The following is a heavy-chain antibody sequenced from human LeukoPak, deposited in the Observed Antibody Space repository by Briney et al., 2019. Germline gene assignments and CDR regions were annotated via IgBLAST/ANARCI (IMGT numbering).Heavy chain of an antibody. D-gene: IGHD6-13*01. J-gene: IGHJ6*02. CDR3: ARGWDYYYYGMDV. CDR2: ISGSGGST. Sequence: GGSLRLSCAASGFTFSSYAMSWARQAPGKGLEWVSAISGSGGSTYYADSVKGRFTISRGNSKNTLYLQMNSLRAEDTAVYYCARGWDYYYYGMDVWGQGTTVTVSS. CDR1: GFTFSSYA. V-gene: IGHV3-23*01.